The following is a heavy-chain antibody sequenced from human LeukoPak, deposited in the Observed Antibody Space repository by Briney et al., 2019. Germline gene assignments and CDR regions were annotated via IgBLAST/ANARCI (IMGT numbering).Heavy chain of an antibody. CDR2: LSGSSGTI. Sequence: GGSLRLSCVASGFTFSSYIMNWVRQAPGKGLEWVSYLSGSSGTIYYADSVRGRFTISRDNAKNLLYLQMNSLRAEDTAVYYCARRSEFGVLYYMDIWGKGTTVTVSS. V-gene: IGHV3-48*01. CDR1: GFTFSSYI. D-gene: IGHD3-16*01. CDR3: ARRSEFGVLYYMDI. J-gene: IGHJ6*03.